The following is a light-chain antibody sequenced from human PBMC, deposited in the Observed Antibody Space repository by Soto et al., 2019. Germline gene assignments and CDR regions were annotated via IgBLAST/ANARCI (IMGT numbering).Light chain of an antibody. J-gene: IGKJ4*01. Sequence: AMRMTKSPSSFSASTGDTVTITCRARQGFSSYLAWYQQKPGKAPKLLIYATSTLQSGVPSRVSGRGSGTDYTLTISFLQSADFATYHCQQYDSSLTFGGGTKVEIK. CDR3: QQYDSSLT. V-gene: IGKV1-8*01. CDR2: ATS. CDR1: QGFSSY.